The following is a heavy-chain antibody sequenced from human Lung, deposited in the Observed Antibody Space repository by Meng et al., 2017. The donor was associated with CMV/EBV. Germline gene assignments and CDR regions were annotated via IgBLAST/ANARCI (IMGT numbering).Heavy chain of an antibody. CDR3: ARWTSVRFDY. J-gene: IGHJ4*02. V-gene: IGHV3-72*01. CDR2: IRNKANRDTT. D-gene: IGHD5/OR15-5a*01. CDR1: GFTCSDHY. Sequence: GESLKISCAASGFTCSDHYMDWVRQAPGKGLEWVGRIRNKANRDTTEYAASVKGRFTISRDDSRNSLYLQMNSLKTEDTAVYYCARWTSVRFDYWGQGTXVTVSS.